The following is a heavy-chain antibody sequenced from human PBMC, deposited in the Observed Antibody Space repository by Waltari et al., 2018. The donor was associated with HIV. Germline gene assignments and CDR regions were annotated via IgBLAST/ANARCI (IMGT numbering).Heavy chain of an antibody. J-gene: IGHJ4*02. CDR3: ARLRFHSLYYFDS. D-gene: IGHD3-16*01. CDR2: IYYSGTA. CDR1: GASISSSSYY. V-gene: IGHV4-39*01. Sequence: QLHLQESGPGLVKPSETLSLTCSVSGASISSSSYYWAGIRQPPGKGLEWIGAIYYSGTAYYNPSVKSRFSASLDPSKNELSLKLTSVTATDTALYYCARLRFHSLYYFDSWGPGILVTVSS.